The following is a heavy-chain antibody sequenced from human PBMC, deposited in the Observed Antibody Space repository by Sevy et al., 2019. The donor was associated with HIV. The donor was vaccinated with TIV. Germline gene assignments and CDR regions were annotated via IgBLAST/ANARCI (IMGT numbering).Heavy chain of an antibody. D-gene: IGHD1-1*01. J-gene: IGHJ6*02. CDR1: GFNFNKHF. Sequence: GGSLRLSCVGSGFNFNKHFMVWVRQAPGRGLQWVSSISSRSGYIFYSDSVRGRFTISRDNPKNSLFLEMNNLGVEDXXXXXXXXXXSAXGTSFGLDVWGQGTTVTVSS. CDR2: ISSRSGYI. V-gene: IGHV3-21*01. CDR3: XXXXSAXGTSFGLDV.